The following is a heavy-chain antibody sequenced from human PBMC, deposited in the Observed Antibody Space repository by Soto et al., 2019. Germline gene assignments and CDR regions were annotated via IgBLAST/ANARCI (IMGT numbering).Heavy chain of an antibody. D-gene: IGHD6-19*01. V-gene: IGHV3-11*01. CDR1: GFTFSVYY. CDR2: ISGSGNTI. J-gene: IGHJ4*02. CDR3: AREGGGGWDLHN. Sequence: QVQLVESGGGLVRPGGSLRLSCAASGFTFSVYYMSWIRQAPGKGLEWISHISGSGNTIYYADSVKGRFSISRDNAENSRYLQMSSVRGEDTAVYYCAREGGGGWDLHNWGQGTLVTVSS.